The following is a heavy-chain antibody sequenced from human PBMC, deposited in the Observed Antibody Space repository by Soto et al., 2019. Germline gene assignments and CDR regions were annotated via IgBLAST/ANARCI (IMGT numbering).Heavy chain of an antibody. D-gene: IGHD6-6*01. Sequence: GASVKVSCKASGGTFSSYAISWVRQAPGQRLEWMGGINAINGNTNYAQKFQGRVTITRDTSASTAYMELSSLRSEDTAVYYCARDSSSSPYDYWGQGTLVTVSS. CDR2: INAINGNT. V-gene: IGHV1-3*01. CDR1: GGTFSSYA. J-gene: IGHJ4*02. CDR3: ARDSSSSPYDY.